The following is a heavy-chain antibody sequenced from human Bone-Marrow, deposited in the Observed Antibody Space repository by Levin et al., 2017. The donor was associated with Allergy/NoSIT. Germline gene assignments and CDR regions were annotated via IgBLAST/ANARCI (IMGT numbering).Heavy chain of an antibody. D-gene: IGHD1-7*01. CDR1: GFTFSSYA. CDR3: AKDSGTLYNGNYDY. J-gene: IGHJ4*02. CDR2: ISGSGGST. V-gene: IGHV3-23*01. Sequence: GESLKISCAASGFTFSSYAMSWVRQAPGKGLEWVSAISGSGGSTYYADSVKGRFTISRDNSKNTLYLQMNSLRAEDTAVYYCAKDSGTLYNGNYDYWGQGTLVTVSS.